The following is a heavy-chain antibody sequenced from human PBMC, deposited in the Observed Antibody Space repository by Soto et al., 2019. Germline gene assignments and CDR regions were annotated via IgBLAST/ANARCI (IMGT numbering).Heavy chain of an antibody. CDR3: ARDTGDPAYWYFDL. V-gene: IGHV1-69*08. J-gene: IGHJ2*01. Sequence: QVQLVQSGAEVKKPGSSVKVSCKASGGTFSSYTISWVRQAPGQGLEWMGRIIPILGIANYAQKFQGRVTITADKSTSTAYMELSSLRSEDTAVYYCARDTGDPAYWYFDLWGRGTLVTVSS. CDR2: IIPILGIA. CDR1: GGTFSSYT. D-gene: IGHD7-27*01.